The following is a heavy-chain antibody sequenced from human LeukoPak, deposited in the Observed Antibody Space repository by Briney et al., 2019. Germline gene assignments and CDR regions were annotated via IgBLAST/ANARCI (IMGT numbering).Heavy chain of an antibody. D-gene: IGHD2-15*01. CDR1: GGSISSGDYY. Sequence: NPSETLSLTCTVSGGSISSGDYYWSWLPPPPGQDLECLGKIYYSGSCYYNPYFKSRVSISVDTSKNQFSLYLSSVTAADTAVYYCAIALAQGYCSGGSCSDDRYYIDYWGQGTLGTVSS. CDR2: IYYSGSC. V-gene: IGHV4-30-4*02. J-gene: IGHJ4*02. CDR3: AIALAQGYCSGGSCSDDRYYIDY.